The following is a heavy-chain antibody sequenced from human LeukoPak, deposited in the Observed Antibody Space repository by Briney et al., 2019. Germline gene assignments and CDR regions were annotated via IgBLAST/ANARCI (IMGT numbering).Heavy chain of an antibody. V-gene: IGHV3-30*04. CDR1: GFTFSSYA. J-gene: IGHJ4*02. D-gene: IGHD3-16*01. CDR3: ARDMRDY. CDR2: ISYDGSNK. Sequence: GRSLRLSCAASGFTFSSYAMHWVRQAPGKGLEWVAVISYDGSNKYYADSVKGRFTISRDNSKNTLYLQMNSLRAEDTAVYYCARDMRDYWGQGTRVTVSS.